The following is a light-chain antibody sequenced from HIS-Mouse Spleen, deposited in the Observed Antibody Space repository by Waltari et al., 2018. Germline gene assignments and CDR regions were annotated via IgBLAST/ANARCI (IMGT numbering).Light chain of an antibody. Sequence: SYELTQPPSVSVSPVQTARITCSGDALPKKYAYWYQPKSGQAPGLVIYEDSNRPSGTPERFSGSSSGTMATLTISGAQVEDEADYYCYSTDSSGNHRVFGGGTKLTVL. V-gene: IGLV3-10*01. CDR2: EDS. CDR1: ALPKKY. J-gene: IGLJ2*01. CDR3: YSTDSSGNHRV.